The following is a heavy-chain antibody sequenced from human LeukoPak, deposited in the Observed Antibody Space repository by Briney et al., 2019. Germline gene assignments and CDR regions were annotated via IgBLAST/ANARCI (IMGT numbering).Heavy chain of an antibody. CDR2: IYSGGSP. CDR3: ARVWHYYDILPGGAHYYYMDV. D-gene: IGHD3-9*01. J-gene: IGHJ6*03. CDR1: GFTVSSSY. Sequence: LRGGSLRPSRAAAGFTVSSSYMSWVRQAPGEGMEWVSVIYSGGSPYYPDSVKGRSTISRDNSKDTLYLQMNSLRAEDTAVSYCARVWHYYDILPGGAHYYYMDVWGKGTTVTVSS. V-gene: IGHV3-53*01.